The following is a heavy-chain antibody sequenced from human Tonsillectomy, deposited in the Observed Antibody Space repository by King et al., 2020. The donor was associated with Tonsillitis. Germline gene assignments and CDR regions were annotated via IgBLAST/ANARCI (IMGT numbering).Heavy chain of an antibody. CDR3: AKADGGDNNSTNGAFDV. CDR1: GFSISDYG. J-gene: IGHJ3*01. Sequence: VQLVESGGDVVQSGGSLRLSCTASGFSISDYGLHWVRQAPGKGLEWVAFSAFDGRNNYYADSVKGRFTISRDNSKNMLYLQVNSLRVEDTAVYYCAKADGGDNNSTNGAFDVWGQGKTVTVSS. D-gene: IGHD4-23*01. CDR2: SAFDGRNN. V-gene: IGHV3-30*02.